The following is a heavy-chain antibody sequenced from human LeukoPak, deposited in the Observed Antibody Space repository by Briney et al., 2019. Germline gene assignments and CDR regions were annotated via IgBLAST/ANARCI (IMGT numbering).Heavy chain of an antibody. CDR3: ATDSSGYTEAFDI. D-gene: IGHD3-22*01. CDR2: IYYNGNT. CDR1: SGSISGHY. Sequence: SETLSLTCTVSSGSISGHYWSWIRLPPGKGLEWIGYIYYNGNTYYHPPLKSRLTISLDTSKNQFSLNLSSVTSADTAVYFCATDSSGYTEAFDIWGQGTMVAVSS. V-gene: IGHV4-59*11. J-gene: IGHJ3*02.